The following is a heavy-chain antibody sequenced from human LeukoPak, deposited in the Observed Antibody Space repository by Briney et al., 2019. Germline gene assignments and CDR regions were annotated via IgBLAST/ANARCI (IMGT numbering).Heavy chain of an antibody. J-gene: IGHJ1*01. Sequence: ASVKVSCKASGGTFSSYAISWVRQAPGQGLEWMGGIIPIFGTANYAQKFQGRVTITADESTSTAYMELSSLRSEDTAVYYCASGYSSGWPYFQHWGQGPLVTVSS. CDR3: ASGYSSGWPYFQH. CDR1: GGTFSSYA. D-gene: IGHD6-19*01. V-gene: IGHV1-69*01. CDR2: IIPIFGTA.